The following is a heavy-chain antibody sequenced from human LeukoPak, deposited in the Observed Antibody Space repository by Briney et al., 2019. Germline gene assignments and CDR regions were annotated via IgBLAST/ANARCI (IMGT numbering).Heavy chain of an antibody. V-gene: IGHV4-34*01. CDR3: SGWRSSSPLNYYYYYGMDV. D-gene: IGHD6-19*01. J-gene: IGHJ6*02. Sequence: SETLSLTCAVYGGSFSGYYWSWIRQPPGKGLEWIGEINHSGSTNYNPSLKSRVTISVNTSKNQFSLKLSSVTAADTAVYYCSGWRSSSPLNYYYYYGMDVWGQGTTVTVSS. CDR2: INHSGST. CDR1: GGSFSGYY.